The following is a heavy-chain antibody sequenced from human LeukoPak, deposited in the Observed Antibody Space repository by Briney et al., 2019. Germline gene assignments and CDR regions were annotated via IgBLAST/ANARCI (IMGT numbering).Heavy chain of an antibody. D-gene: IGHD1-26*01. J-gene: IGHJ4*02. V-gene: IGHV4-38-2*02. CDR1: GYSISSGYY. CDR3: ARDSKAEVGATSGFDY. Sequence: SETLSLTCAVSGYSISSGYYWGWIRQPPGKGLEWIGSIYHSGSTYYNPSLKSRVTISVGTSKNQFSLKLSSVTAADTAVYYCARDSKAEVGATSGFDYWGQGTLVTVSS. CDR2: IYHSGST.